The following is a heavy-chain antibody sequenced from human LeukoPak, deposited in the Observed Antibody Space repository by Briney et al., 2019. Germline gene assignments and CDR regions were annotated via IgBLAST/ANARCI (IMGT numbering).Heavy chain of an antibody. CDR1: GGSFSGYY. D-gene: IGHD6-13*01. CDR2: INHSGGT. CDR3: ARGALLSSSWYGWFDP. J-gene: IGHJ5*02. Sequence: KSSETLSLTCAVYGGSFSGYYWSWIRQPPGKGLEWIGEINHSGGTNYNPSLKSRVTISVDTSKNQFSLKLSSVTAADTAVYYCARGALLSSSWYGWFDPWGQGTLVTVSS. V-gene: IGHV4-34*01.